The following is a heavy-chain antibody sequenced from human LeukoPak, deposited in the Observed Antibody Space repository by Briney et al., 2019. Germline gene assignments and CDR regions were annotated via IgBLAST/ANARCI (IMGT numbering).Heavy chain of an antibody. V-gene: IGHV1-69*13. CDR3: ARVDSSSSSEWFDP. Sequence: ASVKVSCKASGYTFTSYAISWVRQAPGQGLEWMGGIIPIFGTANYAQKFQGRVTITADESTSTAYMELSSLRSEDTAVYYCARVDSSSSSEWFDPWGQGTLVTVSS. J-gene: IGHJ5*02. D-gene: IGHD6-6*01. CDR1: GYTFTSYA. CDR2: IIPIFGTA.